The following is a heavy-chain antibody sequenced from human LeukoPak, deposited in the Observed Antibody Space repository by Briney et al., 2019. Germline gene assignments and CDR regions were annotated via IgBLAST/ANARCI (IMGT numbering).Heavy chain of an antibody. Sequence: SETLSLTCAVYGGSFSGYYWSWIRQPPGKGLEWIGEINHSGSTNYNPSLKSRVTISVDTSKNQFSLKLSSVTAADTAVHYCASHRARYCSSTSCPRPFDYWGQGTLVTVSS. J-gene: IGHJ4*02. D-gene: IGHD2-2*01. CDR3: ASHRARYCSSTSCPRPFDY. CDR2: INHSGST. CDR1: GGSFSGYY. V-gene: IGHV4-34*01.